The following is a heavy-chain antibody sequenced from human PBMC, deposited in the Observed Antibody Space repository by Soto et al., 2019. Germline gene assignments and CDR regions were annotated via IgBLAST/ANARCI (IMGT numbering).Heavy chain of an antibody. Sequence: SVKVSCKASGGTFSSYAISWVRQAPGQGLEWMGGIIPIFGTANYAQKFQGRVTITADESTSTAYMELSSLRSEDTAVYYCARDRRIDKYYDILTGPLSPWGQGTLVTVSS. J-gene: IGHJ4*02. CDR1: GGTFSSYA. D-gene: IGHD3-9*01. V-gene: IGHV1-69*13. CDR3: ARDRRIDKYYDILTGPLSP. CDR2: IIPIFGTA.